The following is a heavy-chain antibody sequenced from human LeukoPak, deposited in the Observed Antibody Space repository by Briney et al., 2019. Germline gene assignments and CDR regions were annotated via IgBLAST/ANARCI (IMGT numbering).Heavy chain of an antibody. CDR1: GFTFSDYY. V-gene: IGHV3-11*04. Sequence: GGSLRLSCAASGFTFSDYYMSWIRPAPGKGLEWVSYISSSGSTIYYADSVKGRFTISRDNAKNSLYLQMNSLRAEDTAVYYCARGTKLGPNYFDYWGQGTLVTVSS. D-gene: IGHD1-7*01. J-gene: IGHJ4*02. CDR2: ISSSGSTI. CDR3: ARGTKLGPNYFDY.